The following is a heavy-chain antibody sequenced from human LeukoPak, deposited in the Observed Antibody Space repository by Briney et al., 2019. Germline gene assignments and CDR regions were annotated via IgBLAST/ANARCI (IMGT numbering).Heavy chain of an antibody. Sequence: ASVKVSCKASGYTFTSYDINWVRQATGQGLEWMGWMNPNSGNTGYAQKFQGRVTMTRNTSISTAYMELSSLRSEDTAVYYCARGVLRYFDWLPTANYYYMDVWGKGTTVTISS. CDR1: GYTFTSYD. CDR2: MNPNSGNT. J-gene: IGHJ6*03. CDR3: ARGVLRYFDWLPTANYYYMDV. V-gene: IGHV1-8*01. D-gene: IGHD3-9*01.